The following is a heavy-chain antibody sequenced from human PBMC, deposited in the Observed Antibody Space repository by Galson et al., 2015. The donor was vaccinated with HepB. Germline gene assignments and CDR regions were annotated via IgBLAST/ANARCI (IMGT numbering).Heavy chain of an antibody. CDR3: AKDFWRDSSSLYYFDY. Sequence: SLRLSCAASGFTFSSYGMHWVRQAPGKGLEWVAVISYDGSNKYYADSVKGRFTISRDNSKNTLYLQMNSLRAEDTAVYYCAKDFWRDSSSLYYFDYWGQGTLVTVSS. D-gene: IGHD6-6*01. CDR2: ISYDGSNK. CDR1: GFTFSSYG. J-gene: IGHJ4*02. V-gene: IGHV3-30*18.